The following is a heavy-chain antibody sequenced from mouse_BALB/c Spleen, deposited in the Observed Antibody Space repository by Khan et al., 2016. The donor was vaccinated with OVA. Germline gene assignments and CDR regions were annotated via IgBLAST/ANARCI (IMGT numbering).Heavy chain of an antibody. V-gene: IGHV1-84*02. CDR3: ARGNYYGSTSWFGY. J-gene: IGHJ3*01. CDR2: IYPGSGNT. CDR1: GYIFTDYY. Sequence: QVQLKQSGPELVKPGVSVKISCKASGYIFTDYYINWVKQKPGQGLEWIGWIYPGSGNTKYNENFKGKATLTVDTSSSTAYMQLSSLTSEDTAVYVCARGNYYGSTSWFGYWGQGTLVTVST. D-gene: IGHD1-1*01.